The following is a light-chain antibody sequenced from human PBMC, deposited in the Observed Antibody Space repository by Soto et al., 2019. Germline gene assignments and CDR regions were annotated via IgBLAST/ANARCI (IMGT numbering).Light chain of an antibody. Sequence: QSALTQPASVSGSPGQSITISCTGTSSYVGGYNYVSWYQQHPGKAPKLMIYEVSNRPSGVSNRFSGSKSGNTASLTISGLQSEEEDDYSCSTYASSSTVFSEGTKLTVL. CDR1: SSYVGGYNY. CDR2: EVS. J-gene: IGLJ3*02. V-gene: IGLV2-14*01. CDR3: STYASSSTV.